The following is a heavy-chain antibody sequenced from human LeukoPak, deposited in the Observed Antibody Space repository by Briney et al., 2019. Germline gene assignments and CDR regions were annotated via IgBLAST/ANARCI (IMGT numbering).Heavy chain of an antibody. Sequence: GGSLRLSCAASGFTFTSYGMSWVRHAPGKGLEWVSAISGSDGNTYYADSVKGRFTISRDTSKNTLYLQMNSLTAEDTAIYYCAKDMTARYSSGWYWGYWGQGTLVTVSS. CDR1: GFTFTSYG. J-gene: IGHJ4*02. CDR3: AKDMTARYSSGWYWGY. D-gene: IGHD6-19*01. V-gene: IGHV3-23*01. CDR2: ISGSDGNT.